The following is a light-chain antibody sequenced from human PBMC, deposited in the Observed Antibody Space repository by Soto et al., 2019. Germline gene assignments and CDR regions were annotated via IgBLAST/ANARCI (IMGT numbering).Light chain of an antibody. CDR1: SSDVGGYNY. CDR3: SSYTSSNTLYV. J-gene: IGLJ1*01. Sequence: QSVLTQPASVSGSPGQSITISCTGTSSDVGGYNYVSWYQQHPGKAPKLMIYEVSNRPSGVSNRFSGSKSGNTASLTISGLQAEDEADYYCSSYTSSNTLYVFGTGTKLTV. V-gene: IGLV2-14*01. CDR2: EVS.